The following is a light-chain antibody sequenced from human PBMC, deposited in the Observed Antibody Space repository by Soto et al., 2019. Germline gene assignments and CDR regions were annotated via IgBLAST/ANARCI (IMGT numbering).Light chain of an antibody. CDR3: QQSYSTPRT. V-gene: IGKV1-39*01. J-gene: IGKJ2*02. CDR2: AAS. Sequence: DIQMTQSPSSLSASEGDRVTITCRASQSIITNLAWYQQKVGKAPKRLIYAASSLQRGVPSRFSGSGSGPDFNLTISSLQPEDFATYYCQQSYSTPRTFGQGTKLEIK. CDR1: QSIITN.